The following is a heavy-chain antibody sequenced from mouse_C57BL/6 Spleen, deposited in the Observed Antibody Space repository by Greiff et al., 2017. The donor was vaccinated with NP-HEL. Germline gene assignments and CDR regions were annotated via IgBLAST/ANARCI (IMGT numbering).Heavy chain of an antibody. V-gene: IGHV1-52*01. CDR2: IDPSDSET. Sequence: VQLQQPGAELVRPGSSVKLSCKASGYTFTSYWMHWVKQRPIQGLEWIGNIDPSDSETHYNQKFKDKATLTVDKSSSTAYMQLSSLTSEDSAVYYCARGDYGSSYGYWGQGTTLTVSS. CDR1: GYTFTSYW. J-gene: IGHJ2*01. D-gene: IGHD1-1*01. CDR3: ARGDYGSSYGY.